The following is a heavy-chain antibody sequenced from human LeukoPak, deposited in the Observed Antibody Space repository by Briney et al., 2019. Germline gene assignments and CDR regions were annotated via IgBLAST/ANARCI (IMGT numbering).Heavy chain of an antibody. Sequence: SETLSLTCTVSGGSISSYYWSWIRQPAGEGLEWIGRISSSGRTDYNPSLKSRVTMSVDTSKNQFSLKLTSVTAADTAVFYCARDTVAGAGILYWFDPWGQGTLVTVSS. V-gene: IGHV4-4*07. CDR2: ISSSGRT. CDR3: ARDTVAGAGILYWFDP. J-gene: IGHJ5*02. CDR1: GGSISSYY. D-gene: IGHD6-19*01.